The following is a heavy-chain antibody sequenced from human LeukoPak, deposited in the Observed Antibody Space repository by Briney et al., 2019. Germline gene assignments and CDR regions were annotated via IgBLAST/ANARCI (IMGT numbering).Heavy chain of an antibody. CDR2: IYYSGST. D-gene: IGHD3-10*01. Sequence: SETLSLTCTVSGGSISSYYWSWIRQPPGKGLEWIGYIYYSGSTNYNPSLKSRVTISVDTSKNQFSLKLSSVTAADTAVYYCARGIWFGELLLYYYYGMDVWGQGTTVTVSS. CDR3: ARGIWFGELLLYYYYGMDV. V-gene: IGHV4-59*01. J-gene: IGHJ6*02. CDR1: GGSISSYY.